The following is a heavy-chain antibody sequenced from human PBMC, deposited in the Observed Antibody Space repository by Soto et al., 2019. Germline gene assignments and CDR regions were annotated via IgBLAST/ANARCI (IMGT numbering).Heavy chain of an antibody. D-gene: IGHD2-21*02. V-gene: IGHV3-53*01. CDR2: IYSGETT. J-gene: IGHJ4*02. Sequence: PGGSLRLSCAASGFNVNSDYMNWVRQTPGKGLEWVASIYSGETTYYADSVRGRFTISSDKSKNTLYFQLSSLRIEDTAVYYCTRDGRGLGRLSLFEYWGQGVRVTVSS. CDR1: GFNVNSDY. CDR3: TRDGRGLGRLSLFEY.